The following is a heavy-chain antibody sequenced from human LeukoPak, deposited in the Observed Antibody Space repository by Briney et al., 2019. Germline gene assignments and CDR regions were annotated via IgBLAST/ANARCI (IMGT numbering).Heavy chain of an antibody. CDR1: GGSFSGHY. CDR3: ARGTGWYDY. V-gene: IGHV4-34*01. J-gene: IGHJ4*02. Sequence: PSETLSLTCAVYGGSFSGHYWSWIRQPPGKGLEWIGEINHSGSTNYNPSLKSRVTISVDTSKNQFSLKLSSVTAADTAVYYCARGTGWYDYWGQGTLVTVSS. CDR2: INHSGST. D-gene: IGHD6-19*01.